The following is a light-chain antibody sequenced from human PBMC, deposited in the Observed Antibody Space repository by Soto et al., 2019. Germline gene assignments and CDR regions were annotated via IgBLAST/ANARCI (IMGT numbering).Light chain of an antibody. V-gene: IGLV2-14*01. J-gene: IGLJ1*01. CDR2: DVI. CDR3: SSYTRSSISV. Sequence: QSALTQPASVSGSPGQSITISCTGTSSDVGGYDYVSWYQQHPGKAPTLLIYDVINRPSGVSFRFSGSKSGNTASLTISGLQAEDEAEYYCSSYTRSSISVFGTGTQLPVL. CDR1: SSDVGGYDY.